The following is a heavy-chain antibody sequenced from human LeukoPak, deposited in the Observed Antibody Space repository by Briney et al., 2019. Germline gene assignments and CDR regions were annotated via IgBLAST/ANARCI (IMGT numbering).Heavy chain of an antibody. CDR2: ISSSSYI. J-gene: IGHJ4*02. V-gene: IGHV3-21*01. D-gene: IGHD3-22*01. CDR1: GFTFSSYS. Sequence: PGGSLRLSCAASGFTFSSYSMNWVRQAPGKGLEWVSSISSSSYIYYADSVKGRFTISRDNAKNSLYLQMNSLRAEDTAVYYCARVPRGIVVPRYFDYWGQGTLVTVSS. CDR3: ARVPRGIVVPRYFDY.